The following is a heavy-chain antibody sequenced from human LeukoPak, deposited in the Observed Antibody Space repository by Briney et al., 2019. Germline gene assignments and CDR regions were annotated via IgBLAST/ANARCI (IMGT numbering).Heavy chain of an antibody. V-gene: IGHV1-18*01. CDR2: ISAYNGNT. D-gene: IGHD2-15*01. J-gene: IGHJ6*02. Sequence: ASVKVSCKASGYTSTSHGISWVRQAPGQGLEWMGWISAYNGNTNYAQKLQGRVTMTTDTSTSTAHMELRSLRSDDTAVYYCAREKDSNPWYYYGMDVWGQGTRSPSP. CDR3: AREKDSNPWYYYGMDV. CDR1: GYTSTSHG.